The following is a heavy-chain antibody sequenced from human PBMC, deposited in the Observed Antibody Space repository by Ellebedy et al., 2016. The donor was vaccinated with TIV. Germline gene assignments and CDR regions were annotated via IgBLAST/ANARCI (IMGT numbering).Heavy chain of an antibody. CDR3: ARGPNYVRGSYKYFDY. V-gene: IGHV4-39*01. CDR1: GGSISSSSYY. CDR2: IYYSGST. Sequence: MPSETLSLTCTVSGGSISSSSYYWGWIRQPPGKGLEWIGSIYYSGSTYYNPSLKSRVTISVDTSKNQFSLKLNSVTVADTAVYYCARGPNYVRGSYKYFDYWGQGTLGTVSS. D-gene: IGHD3-16*01. J-gene: IGHJ4*02.